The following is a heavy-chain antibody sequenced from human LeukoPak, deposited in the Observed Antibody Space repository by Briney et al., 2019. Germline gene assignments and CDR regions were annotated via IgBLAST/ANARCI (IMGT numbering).Heavy chain of an antibody. CDR3: ATVLLWFIGKNEAFDY. CDR1: GYTLTELS. V-gene: IGHV1-24*01. Sequence: ASVKVSCKVSGYTLTELSMHWVRQAPGKGLEWLGGFDPEDGETIYAQKFQGRVTMTEDTSTDTAYMELSSLRSEDTAVYYCATVLLWFIGKNEAFDYWGQGTLVTVSS. CDR2: FDPEDGET. D-gene: IGHD3-10*01. J-gene: IGHJ4*02.